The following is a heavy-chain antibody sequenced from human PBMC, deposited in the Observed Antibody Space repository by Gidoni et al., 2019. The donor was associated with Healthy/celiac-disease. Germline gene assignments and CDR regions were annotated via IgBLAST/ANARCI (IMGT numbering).Heavy chain of an antibody. CDR2: IYYSGST. V-gene: IGHV4-31*03. CDR1: GGSISSGGYY. D-gene: IGHD2-2*01. J-gene: IGHJ4*02. Sequence: QVQLQESGPGLVKPSQTLSLTCTVSGGSISSGGYYWSWIRQHPGKGLEWIGYIYYSGSTYYNPSLKSRVTISVDTSKNQFSLKLSSVTAADTAVYYCARSWVQYCSSTSCSPFDYWGQGTLVTVSS. CDR3: ARSWVQYCSSTSCSPFDY.